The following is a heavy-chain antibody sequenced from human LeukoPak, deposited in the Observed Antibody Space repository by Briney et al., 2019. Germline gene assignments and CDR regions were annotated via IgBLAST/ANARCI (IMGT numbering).Heavy chain of an antibody. V-gene: IGHV3-23*01. D-gene: IGHD3-10*01. CDR3: AKTGYYYGSGSYYFPDY. Sequence: GGSLRLSCAASGFTFSSYAMSWVRQAPGKGLEWVSGISDGGAGTYYADSVRGRFTISRDNSENTLYLQMNSLRAEDTAVYYCAKTGYYYGSGSYYFPDYWGQGTLVTVSS. CDR1: GFTFSSYA. CDR2: ISDGGAGT. J-gene: IGHJ4*02.